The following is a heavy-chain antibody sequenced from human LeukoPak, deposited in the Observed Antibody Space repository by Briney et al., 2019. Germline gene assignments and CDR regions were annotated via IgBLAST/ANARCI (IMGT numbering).Heavy chain of an antibody. V-gene: IGHV4-4*07. CDR3: ARIGSSSCPDCNY. D-gene: IGHD6-13*01. Sequence: SETLSLTCTVSGGSISNYDWTWIRQPAGKGLEWIGRIYTGGSTDYNPSLKSRVTMSVDTSKNQFSLKLNSVTAADTAVYYCARIGSSSCPDCNYWGQGTLVTVSS. CDR2: IYTGGST. CDR1: GGSISNYD. J-gene: IGHJ4*02.